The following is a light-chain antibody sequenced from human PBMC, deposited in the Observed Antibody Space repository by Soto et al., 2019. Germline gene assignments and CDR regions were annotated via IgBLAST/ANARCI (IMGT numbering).Light chain of an antibody. V-gene: IGKV3-20*01. Sequence: EIVLTQSPGTLSLSPGERATLSCRAGQTVRSSYLAWYQQIPGQAPRLLIYGASSRATGIPDRFSGSGSGTDVPLTISRLEPEDFAVYYCQQYGTSPTFGQGTKVEVK. CDR3: QQYGTSPT. CDR1: QTVRSSY. CDR2: GAS. J-gene: IGKJ1*01.